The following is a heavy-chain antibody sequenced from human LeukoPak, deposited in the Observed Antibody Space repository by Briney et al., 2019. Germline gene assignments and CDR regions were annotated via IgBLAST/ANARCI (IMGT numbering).Heavy chain of an antibody. CDR1: GGSISSSSYY. CDR2: IYYSGST. CDR3: ASRTRMTTVFSFDY. Sequence: SETLSLTCTVSGGSISSSSYYWGWIRQPPGKGLEWIGSIYYSGSTYYNPSLKSRVTISVDTSKNQFSLKLSSVTAADSAVYYCASRTRMTTVFSFDYWGQGTLVTVSS. J-gene: IGHJ4*02. V-gene: IGHV4-39*01. D-gene: IGHD4-11*01.